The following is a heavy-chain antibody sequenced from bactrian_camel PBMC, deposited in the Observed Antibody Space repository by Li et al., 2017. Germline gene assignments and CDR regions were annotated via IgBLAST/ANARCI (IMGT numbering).Heavy chain of an antibody. CDR3: ASQRGLGQSGSCRHLEVPDPD. D-gene: IGHD7*01. V-gene: IGHV3S31*01. Sequence: EVQLVESGGGSVQAGGSLTLTCAASGYTYGSRCMGWYRQVPGKGREAVATIITGGGYRYVAEALRGRFTISRDNEKRGIYLQMIDLRPEDTAMYYCASQRGLGQSGSCRHLEVPDPDWGQGTQVTVS. CDR1: GYTYGSRC. CDR2: IITGGGYR. J-gene: IGHJ4*01.